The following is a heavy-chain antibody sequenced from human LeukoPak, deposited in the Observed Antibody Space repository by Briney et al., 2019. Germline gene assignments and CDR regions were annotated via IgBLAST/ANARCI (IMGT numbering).Heavy chain of an antibody. D-gene: IGHD5-24*01. CDR2: IYHSGST. CDR3: ARARGTRDGYNWDDASDI. V-gene: IGHV4-30-2*01. J-gene: IGHJ3*02. Sequence: SETLSLTCAVSGVSISSGGYSWSWIRQPPGKGLEWIGYIYHSGSTYYNPSLKSRVTISVDRSKNQFSLKLSSVTAADTAVYYCARARGTRDGYNWDDASDIWGQGTMVTVSS. CDR1: GVSISSGGYS.